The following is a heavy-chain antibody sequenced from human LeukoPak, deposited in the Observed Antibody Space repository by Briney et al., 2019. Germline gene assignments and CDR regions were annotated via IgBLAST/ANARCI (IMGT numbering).Heavy chain of an antibody. CDR2: ISGSGGST. CDR3: AKDRQYYDSSGYPYFDY. D-gene: IGHD3-22*01. J-gene: IGHJ4*02. V-gene: IGHV3-23*01. CDR1: GFTFSSYA. Sequence: GGSLRLSCAASGFTFSSYAMSWVRQAPGKGLEWVSAISGSGGSTYYADSVKGRFTISRDNSKNTLYLQMNSLRAEDTTVYYCAKDRQYYDSSGYPYFDYWGQGTLVTVSS.